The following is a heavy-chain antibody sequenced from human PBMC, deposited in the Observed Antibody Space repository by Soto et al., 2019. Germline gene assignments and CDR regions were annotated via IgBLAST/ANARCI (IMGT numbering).Heavy chain of an antibody. J-gene: IGHJ4*02. CDR2: ISYDGSNK. V-gene: IGHV3-30*03. CDR1: GFTFSSYG. Sequence: GGSLRLSCAASGFTFSSYGMHWVRQAPGKGLEWVAVISYDGSNKYYADSVKGRFTISRDNSKNTLYLQMNSLRAEDTAVYYCAIEIGIAARIPTLNRYFAYWGQGTLVTVPS. D-gene: IGHD6-6*01. CDR3: AIEIGIAARIPTLNRYFAY.